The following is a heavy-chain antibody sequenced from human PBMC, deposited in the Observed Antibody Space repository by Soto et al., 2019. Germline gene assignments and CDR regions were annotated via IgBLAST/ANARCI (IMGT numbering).Heavy chain of an antibody. CDR1: GGSISSGGYY. Sequence: SKTLSLTCTVSGGSISSGGYYWSWIRQHPGKGLEWIGYIYYSGSTYYNPSLKSRVTISVDTSKNQFSLKLSSVTAADTAVYYCARVSPPLGTSVDYWGQGTLVTVSS. V-gene: IGHV4-31*03. CDR2: IYYSGST. J-gene: IGHJ4*02. CDR3: ARVSPPLGTSVDY.